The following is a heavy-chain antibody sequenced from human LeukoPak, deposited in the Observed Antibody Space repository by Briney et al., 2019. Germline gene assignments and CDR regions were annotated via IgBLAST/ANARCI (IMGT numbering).Heavy chain of an antibody. V-gene: IGHV4-39*01. J-gene: IGHJ4*02. CDR2: ITYSGST. D-gene: IGHD1-26*01. CDR3: ARQGVGATDC. CDR1: GGSISSSTYY. Sequence: SETPSLTCTVSGGSISSSTYYWAWIRQSPGKGLEWIGSITYSGSTYYNPSLESRVTISVDTSKNQFSLRLISVTAVDTAVYYCARQGVGATDCWGQGTLVTVSS.